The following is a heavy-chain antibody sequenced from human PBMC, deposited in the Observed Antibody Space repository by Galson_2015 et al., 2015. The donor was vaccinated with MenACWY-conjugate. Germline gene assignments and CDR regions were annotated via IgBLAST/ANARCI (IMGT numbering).Heavy chain of an antibody. D-gene: IGHD6-13*01. CDR1: GFTFSSFA. Sequence: SLRLSCAASGFTFSSFAMNWVRQAPGRGLEWVSTITGSGVTTYYADSVKGRFTISRDNSKNMQYLQMNSLRAEDTAEYYCAKDRRHSSSPYSTDDWGQGTLVTVSS. CDR3: AKDRRHSSSPYSTDD. V-gene: IGHV3-23*01. J-gene: IGHJ4*02. CDR2: ITGSGVTT.